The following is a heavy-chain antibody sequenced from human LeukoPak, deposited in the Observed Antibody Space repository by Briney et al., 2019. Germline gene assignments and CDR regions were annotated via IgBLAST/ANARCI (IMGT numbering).Heavy chain of an antibody. D-gene: IGHD2-15*01. V-gene: IGHV3-7*05. Sequence: GGSLRLSCAASGFSFSNYWMSWVRQAPGKGLEWVANIKQDGSEKYYVDSVKGRFTISRDNAKNSLYLQMNSLRAEDTALYYCAREDQPRGTFDYWGQGILVTVSS. J-gene: IGHJ4*02. CDR1: GFSFSNYW. CDR2: IKQDGSEK. CDR3: AREDQPRGTFDY.